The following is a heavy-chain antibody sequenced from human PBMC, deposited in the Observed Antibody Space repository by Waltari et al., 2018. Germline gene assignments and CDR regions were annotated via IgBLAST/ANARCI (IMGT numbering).Heavy chain of an antibody. CDR2: ISSGASTI. V-gene: IGHV3-48*03. CDR3: ARGEGGANEY. J-gene: IGHJ4*02. CDR1: GFTFRNYE. D-gene: IGHD1-26*01. Sequence: EVRLVESGGGLVQPGGSLSLFCAASGFTFRNYEMNWVRQAPGKGLEWLSYISSGASTIYYADSVKGRFTISRDNTKNSVYLQMDSLRAEDTAIYYCARGEGGANEYWGQGTLVTVS.